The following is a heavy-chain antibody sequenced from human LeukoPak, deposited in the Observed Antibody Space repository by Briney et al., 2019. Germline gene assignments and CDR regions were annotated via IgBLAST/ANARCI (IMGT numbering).Heavy chain of an antibody. Sequence: PGGSLRLSCAASGFTFSSYSMNWVRQAPGKGLEWVSYISSSSSTIYYADSVEGRFTISRDNAKNSLYLQMNSLRAEDTAVYHCAREPLWFGEPDWGQGTLVTVSS. CDR2: ISSSSSTI. CDR1: GFTFSSYS. D-gene: IGHD3-10*01. J-gene: IGHJ4*02. CDR3: AREPLWFGEPD. V-gene: IGHV3-48*01.